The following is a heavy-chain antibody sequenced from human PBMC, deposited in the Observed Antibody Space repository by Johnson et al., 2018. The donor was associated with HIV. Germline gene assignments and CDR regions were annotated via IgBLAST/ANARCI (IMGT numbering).Heavy chain of an antibody. J-gene: IGHJ3*02. CDR2: LSSTGGST. CDR3: ARGRKTVTTVRPSAFDI. D-gene: IGHD4-17*01. CDR1: GFIFSSYA. V-gene: IGHV3-64*04. Sequence: QMQLVESGGGLVQLGGSLRLSCAASGFIFSSYAMHWVRQGPGKRLEFVSALSSTGGSTYYAASVTGRFTISRDNSKNTLYLQMNSLRAEDTAVYYCARGRKTVTTVRPSAFDIWGQGTMVTVSS.